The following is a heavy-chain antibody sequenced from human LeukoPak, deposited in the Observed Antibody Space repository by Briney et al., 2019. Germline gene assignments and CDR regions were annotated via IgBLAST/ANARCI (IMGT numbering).Heavy chain of an antibody. CDR2: INPNSGDT. D-gene: IGHD3-22*01. J-gene: IGHJ6*03. V-gene: IGHV1-2*06. CDR1: GYTFTGYY. Sequence: ASVKVSCKASGYTFTGYYIHWVRQAPGQGLECMGRINPNSGDTNYAQKFQGRVTMTRDTSISTAYMELSSLRSDDTAVYYCARDPPPHSSSYWGSYSYYYIDVWGKGTTVTVSS. CDR3: ARDPPPHSSSYWGSYSYYYIDV.